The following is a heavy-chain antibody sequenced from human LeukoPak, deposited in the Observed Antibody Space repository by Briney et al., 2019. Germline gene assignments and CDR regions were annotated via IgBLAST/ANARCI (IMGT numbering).Heavy chain of an antibody. V-gene: IGHV3-74*01. D-gene: IGHD3-22*01. J-gene: IGHJ4*02. CDR1: GFTFSNFW. CDR2: IYGDGSFT. Sequence: GGSLRLSCAASGFTFSNFWMHWVRQASGKGLVWVALIYGDGSFTRYADSVKGRFTISRDNAKNTVYLQMNSLRVEDTAVYYCARVYETNSYLYWGQGSLVTVSS. CDR3: ARVYETNSYLY.